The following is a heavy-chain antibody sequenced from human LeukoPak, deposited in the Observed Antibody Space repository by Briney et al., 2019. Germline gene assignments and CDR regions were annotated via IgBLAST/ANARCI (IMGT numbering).Heavy chain of an antibody. CDR2: ISSNGGST. J-gene: IGHJ4*02. Sequence: GGSLRLSCAASEFTFSSYAMHWVRQAPGKGLEYVSAISSNGGSTYYANSVKGRFTISRDNSKNTLYLQMGSLRAEDMAVYYCARVGGYDYYFDYWGQGTLVTVSS. V-gene: IGHV3-64*01. CDR1: EFTFSSYA. D-gene: IGHD5-12*01. CDR3: ARVGGYDYYFDY.